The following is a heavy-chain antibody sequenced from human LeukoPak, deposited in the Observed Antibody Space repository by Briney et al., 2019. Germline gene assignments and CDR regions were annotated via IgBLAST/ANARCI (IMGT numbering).Heavy chain of an antibody. V-gene: IGHV4-39*07. CDR3: ARVDTAMVPNY. J-gene: IGHJ4*02. Sequence: SSETLSLTCTVSGGSISSSSYYWGWIRQPPGKGLEWIGSIYYSGSTYYNPSLKSRVTISVDTSKNQFSLKLSSVTAADTAVYYCARVDTAMVPNYWGQGTLVTVSS. CDR1: GGSISSSSYY. CDR2: IYYSGST. D-gene: IGHD5-18*01.